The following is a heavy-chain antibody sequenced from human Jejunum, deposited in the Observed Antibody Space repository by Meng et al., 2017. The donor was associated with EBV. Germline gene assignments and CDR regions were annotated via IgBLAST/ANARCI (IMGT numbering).Heavy chain of an antibody. CDR2: THYSETS. CDR1: GDSVRSYY. D-gene: IGHD1-26*01. V-gene: IGHV4-59*02. CDR3: TRGSTGAFNA. Sequence: QLRLQESGPGLVKPWDTRCPTCPGTGDSVRSYYWSWIRQSPEKGLEWIGYTHYSETSIYSPSLMSRATISVDTSNSQFSLKLNSVTAADTAIYYCTRGSTGAFNAWGQGILVTVSS. J-gene: IGHJ5*02.